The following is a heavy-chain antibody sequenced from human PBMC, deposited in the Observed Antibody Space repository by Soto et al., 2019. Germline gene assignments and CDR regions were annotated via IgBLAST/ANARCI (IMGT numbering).Heavy chain of an antibody. CDR3: AEDGNGYPYYFYGMDV. CDR1: GFTFDDFA. Sequence: RLSCAASGFTFDDFAMHWVRQAPGKGLEWVAGISWNSGTIDYADSVKGRFTLSRDNAKNSLHLQMNSQRPEDTALYYCAEDGNGYPYYFYGMDVWGQGTTVTVSS. J-gene: IGHJ6*02. V-gene: IGHV3-9*01. CDR2: ISWNSGTI. D-gene: IGHD3-16*02.